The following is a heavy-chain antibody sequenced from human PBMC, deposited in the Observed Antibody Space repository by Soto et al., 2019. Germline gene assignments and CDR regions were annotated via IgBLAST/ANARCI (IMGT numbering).Heavy chain of an antibody. CDR3: ARHSEREKYYYFWSGYYGDYYYYGMDV. V-gene: IGHV5-51*01. CDR1: GYSFTSYW. Sequence: PGESLKISGKGSGYSFTSYWIGGVREMPGKGLEWQGISCPGESDTRYSPSFQGQVTISADKSISTAYLQWSSLKASDTAMYYCARHSEREKYYYFWSGYYGDYYYYGMDVWGQGTTVTVSS. D-gene: IGHD3-3*01. J-gene: IGHJ6*02. CDR2: SCPGESDT.